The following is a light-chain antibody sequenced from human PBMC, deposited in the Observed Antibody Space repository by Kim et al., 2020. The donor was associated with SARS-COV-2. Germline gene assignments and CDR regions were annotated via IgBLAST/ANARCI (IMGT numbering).Light chain of an antibody. CDR3: QHYRT. Sequence: PSTLSASVGDRVTITCRASENINNWLAWYQQKPGKAPKVLIYKASTLESGVPSRFSGSGSGTEFTLTIISLQPDDFATYYCQHYRTFGQGTKLEI. J-gene: IGKJ1*01. CDR2: KAS. CDR1: ENINNW. V-gene: IGKV1-5*03.